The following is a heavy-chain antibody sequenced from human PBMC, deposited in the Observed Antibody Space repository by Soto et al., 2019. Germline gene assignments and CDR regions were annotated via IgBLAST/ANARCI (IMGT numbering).Heavy chain of an antibody. J-gene: IGHJ3*02. CDR1: GFTFSSYA. V-gene: IGHV3-30-3*01. CDR3: ARSYETLYYDFWSGYNPDPFYS. CDR2: ISYAGSNK. D-gene: IGHD3-3*01. Sequence: GGSLRLSCAASGFTFSSYAMHWVRQAPGKGLEWVAVISYAGSNKYYADSVKGRFTISRDNSKNTLYLQMNSLRAEDTAVYYCARSYETLYYDFWSGYNPDPFYSCGQGTMVTIAS.